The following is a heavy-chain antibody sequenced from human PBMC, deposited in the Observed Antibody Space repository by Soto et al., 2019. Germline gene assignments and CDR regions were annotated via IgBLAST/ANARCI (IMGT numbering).Heavy chain of an antibody. CDR2: ISSNGGST. CDR3: VNSPGYSSGWSPYWFDP. Sequence: GGSLRLSCSASGFTFSSYAMHWVRQAPGKGLEYVSAISSNGGSTYYADSVKGRFTISRDNSKNTLYLQMSSLRAEDTAVYYCVNSPGYSSGWSPYWFDPWGQGTLVTVSS. J-gene: IGHJ5*02. V-gene: IGHV3-64D*08. CDR1: GFTFSSYA. D-gene: IGHD6-19*01.